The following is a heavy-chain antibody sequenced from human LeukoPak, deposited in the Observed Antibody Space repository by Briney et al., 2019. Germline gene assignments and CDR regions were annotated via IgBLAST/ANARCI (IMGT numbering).Heavy chain of an antibody. J-gene: IGHJ4*02. CDR3: STAGLYDSSGSIGH. CDR2: FDREDGET. D-gene: IGHD3-22*01. V-gene: IGHV1-24*01. Sequence: ASVKVSCKVSGSTLTDFSIHWVRQAPGKGLEWMGGFDREDGETIYAQKFQGRVTMTEDTSTNTPYMELSSLTSEDTAVYYCSTAGLYDSSGSIGHWGQGTLVTVSS. CDR1: GSTLTDFS.